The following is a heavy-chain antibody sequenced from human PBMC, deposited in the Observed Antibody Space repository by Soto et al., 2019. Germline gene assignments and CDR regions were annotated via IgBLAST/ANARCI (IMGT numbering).Heavy chain of an antibody. CDR1: GFTFSIYW. V-gene: IGHV3-7*04. CDR2: IKQDGSEK. Sequence: PGGSLGLSCAASGFTFSIYWMSWVRQAPGKGLEWVANIKQDGSEKYYVDSVKGRFTISRDNAKNSLYLQMNSLRAEDTAVYYCARAEVSDYWGQGTLVTVSS. J-gene: IGHJ4*02. CDR3: ARAEVSDY. D-gene: IGHD2-8*01.